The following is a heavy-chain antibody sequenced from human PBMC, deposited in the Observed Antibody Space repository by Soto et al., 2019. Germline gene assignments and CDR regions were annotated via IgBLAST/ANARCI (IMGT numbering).Heavy chain of an antibody. D-gene: IGHD7-27*01. J-gene: IGHJ3*02. V-gene: IGHV3-73*01. Sequence: EVQLVESGGGLVQPGGSLILSCAASGFTFSGSAMHWVRQASGKGLEWVGRIRSKAYSYATAYAASVNGRFTLSRDDSKNTAYLQMNSLKGEDTAVYYCSRSSKTGDDAFDIWGQGTMVTVSS. CDR3: SRSSKTGDDAFDI. CDR2: IRSKAYSYAT. CDR1: GFTFSGSA.